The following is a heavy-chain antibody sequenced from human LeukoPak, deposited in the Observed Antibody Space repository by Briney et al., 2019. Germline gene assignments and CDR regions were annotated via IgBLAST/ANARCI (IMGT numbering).Heavy chain of an antibody. CDR2: MNPNSGNT. CDR3: ARGVGIAAAGVIWFDP. V-gene: IGHV1-8*01. D-gene: IGHD6-13*01. Sequence: ASVKVSCKASGYTFTSYDINWVRQATGQGLEWMGWMNPNSGNTGYAQKFQGRVTMTRSTSISTAYMELSSLRSEDTAVYYCARGVGIAAAGVIWFDPWGQGTLVTVSS. CDR1: GYTFTSYD. J-gene: IGHJ5*02.